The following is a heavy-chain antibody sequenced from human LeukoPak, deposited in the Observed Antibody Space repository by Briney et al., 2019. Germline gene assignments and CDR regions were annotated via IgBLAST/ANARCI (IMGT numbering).Heavy chain of an antibody. J-gene: IGHJ5*02. CDR1: GGSISSGGYS. Sequence: SETLSLTCAVSGGSISSGGYSWSWIRQPPGKGLEWIGYIYYSGSTNYNPSLKSRVTISVDTSKNQFSLKLSSVTAADTAVYYCARDRETYYDFWSGYYMGGWFDPWGQGTLVTVSS. V-gene: IGHV4-61*08. CDR3: ARDRETYYDFWSGYYMGGWFDP. D-gene: IGHD3-3*01. CDR2: IYYSGST.